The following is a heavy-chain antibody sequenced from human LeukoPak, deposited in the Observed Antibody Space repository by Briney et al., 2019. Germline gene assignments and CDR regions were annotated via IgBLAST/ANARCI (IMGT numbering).Heavy chain of an antibody. V-gene: IGHV4-59*01. CDR1: GGSISSYY. Sequence: SETLSLTCTVSGGSISSYYWSWIRQPPGKGLEWIGYIYYSGSANYIPSLKSRVSISIDTSKNQFSLKLSSVTAADTAVYYCAREPYDSGGYFDYWGQGTLVTVSS. J-gene: IGHJ4*02. CDR3: AREPYDSGGYFDY. D-gene: IGHD3-22*01. CDR2: IYYSGSA.